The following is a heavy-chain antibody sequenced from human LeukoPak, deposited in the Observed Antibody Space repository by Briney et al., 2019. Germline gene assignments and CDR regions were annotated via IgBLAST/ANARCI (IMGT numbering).Heavy chain of an antibody. CDR1: GGSISSYY. D-gene: IGHD4-17*01. CDR3: ATMTTVTGFET. V-gene: IGHV4-59*01. CDR2: VYHSGTT. Sequence: SETLSLTCTVSGGSISSYYWSWIRQPPGKGLEFIGYVYHSGTTNYNPSLKSRLTISVDTSKNQFSLRLTSVTAADTAVYYCATMTTVTGFETWGQGTQVTVSS. J-gene: IGHJ5*02.